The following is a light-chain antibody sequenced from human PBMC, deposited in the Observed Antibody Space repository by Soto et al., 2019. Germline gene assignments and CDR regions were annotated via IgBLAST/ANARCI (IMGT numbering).Light chain of an antibody. CDR1: QSFSSSY. Sequence: IVVTQSPGTLSLSPGERATLSCRASQSFSSSYLAWYQQKPGQAPRLLIYGASSRATGIPDRFSGSGSGTEFTLTISRLEPEDFAVYYCQQYGSSRTFGQGTK. J-gene: IGKJ1*01. CDR2: GAS. V-gene: IGKV3-20*01. CDR3: QQYGSSRT.